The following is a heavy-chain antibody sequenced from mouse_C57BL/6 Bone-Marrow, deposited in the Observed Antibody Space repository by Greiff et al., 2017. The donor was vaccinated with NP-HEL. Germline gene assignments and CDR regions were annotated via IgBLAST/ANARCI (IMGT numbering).Heavy chain of an antibody. CDR2: IRSKSNNYAT. CDR1: GFSFNTYA. J-gene: IGHJ3*01. V-gene: IGHV10-1*01. CDR3: VRGSGFAY. Sequence: EVMLVESGGGLVQPKGSLKLSCAASGFSFNTYAMNWVRQAPGKGLEWVARIRSKSNNYATYYADSVKYRFTISRDDSESMLYLQMNNLKTEDTAMYYCVRGSGFAYWGQGTLVTVSA.